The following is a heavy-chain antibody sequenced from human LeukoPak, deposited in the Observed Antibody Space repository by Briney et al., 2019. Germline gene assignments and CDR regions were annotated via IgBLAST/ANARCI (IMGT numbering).Heavy chain of an antibody. CDR3: ARIYVWGSYRIDY. CDR2: IYYSGST. J-gene: IGHJ4*02. D-gene: IGHD3-16*02. Sequence: LSETLSLTCTVSGGSISSSSYYWGWIRQPPGKGLEWIGSIYYSGSTYYNPSLKSRVTISVDTSKNQFSLKLSSVTAADTAVYYCARIYVWGSYRIDYWGQGTLVTVSS. CDR1: GGSISSSSYY. V-gene: IGHV4-39*07.